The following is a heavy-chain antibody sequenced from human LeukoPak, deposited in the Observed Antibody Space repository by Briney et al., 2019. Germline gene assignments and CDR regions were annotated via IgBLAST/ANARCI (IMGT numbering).Heavy chain of an antibody. V-gene: IGHV4-34*01. CDR3: ARGRGYSSSWYSSVRNYYYYYYMDV. CDR2: INHSGST. J-gene: IGHJ6*03. CDR1: GGSFSGYY. D-gene: IGHD6-13*01. Sequence: SETLSLTCAVYGGSFSGYYWSWIRQPPGKGLEWIGEINHSGSTNYNPSLKSRVTISVDTSKNQFSLKLSSVTAADTAVYYCARGRGYSSSWYSSVRNYYYYYYMDVWGKGTTVTVSS.